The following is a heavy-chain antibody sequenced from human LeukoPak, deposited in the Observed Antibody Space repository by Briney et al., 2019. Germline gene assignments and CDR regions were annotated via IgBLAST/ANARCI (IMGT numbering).Heavy chain of an antibody. CDR3: ARGILWFGDDV. CDR2: ISAYNGNT. D-gene: IGHD3-10*01. J-gene: IGHJ6*04. CDR1: GYTFTSYG. Sequence: ASVKVSCKASGYTFTSYGISWVRQAPGQGLEWMGWISAYNGNTNYAQKLQDRVTMTRNTSISTAYMELSSLRSEDTAVYYCARGILWFGDDVWGKGTTVTISS. V-gene: IGHV1-18*01.